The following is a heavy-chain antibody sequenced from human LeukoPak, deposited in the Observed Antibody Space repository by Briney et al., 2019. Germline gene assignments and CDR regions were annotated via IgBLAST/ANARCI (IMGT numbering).Heavy chain of an antibody. D-gene: IGHD2-2*01. CDR2: INWNGGKT. Sequence: GGSLRLSCAASGFTFHDYGMTWVRQAPGKGLEWVSGINWNGGKTGYAYSVKGRFTISRDNAKNSLYLQMNDLRAQDTALYYCARAKACSSTTCPSDIWGLGTMVTVSS. CDR1: GFTFHDYG. V-gene: IGHV3-20*04. CDR3: ARAKACSSTTCPSDI. J-gene: IGHJ3*02.